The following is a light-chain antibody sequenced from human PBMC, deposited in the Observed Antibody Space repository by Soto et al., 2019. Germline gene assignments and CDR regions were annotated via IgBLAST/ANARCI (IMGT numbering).Light chain of an antibody. J-gene: IGKJ1*01. Sequence: DIQMTQSPSSLSASVGDRVTITCRASQSISSYLNWYQQKPGKAPKLLIYAASSLQSGVPSRFSGSGSGTDFTLTISRLQPEDFATYYGQQSYSTLTWTFGQGTKVEIK. CDR3: QQSYSTLTWT. V-gene: IGKV1-39*01. CDR2: AAS. CDR1: QSISSY.